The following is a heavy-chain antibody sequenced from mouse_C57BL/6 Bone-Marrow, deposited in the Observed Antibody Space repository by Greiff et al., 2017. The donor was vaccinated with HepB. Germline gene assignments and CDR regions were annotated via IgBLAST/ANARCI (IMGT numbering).Heavy chain of an antibody. D-gene: IGHD1-2*01. Sequence: ESGPGLVKPSQSLSLTCSVTGYSITSGYYWNWIRQFPGNKLEWMGYISYDGSNNYNPSLKNRISITRDTSKNQFFLKLNSVTTEDTATYYCARWITTANWYFDVWGTGTTVTVSS. CDR1: GYSITSGYY. V-gene: IGHV3-6*01. CDR2: ISYDGSN. CDR3: ARWITTANWYFDV. J-gene: IGHJ1*03.